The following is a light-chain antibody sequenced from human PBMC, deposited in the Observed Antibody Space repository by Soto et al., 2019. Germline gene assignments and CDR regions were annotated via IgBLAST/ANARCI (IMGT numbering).Light chain of an antibody. CDR1: QRISSW. Sequence: EIQMTQSPSTLSASVGDRVTITCRACQRISSWLAWYQQKPGKAPKLLIYKASTVESGVPLRFSGSGSGTEFTLTIRYLQPDDFATYYCQQYDSYSWTFGQGTKVEMK. CDR3: QQYDSYSWT. J-gene: IGKJ1*01. V-gene: IGKV1-5*03. CDR2: KAS.